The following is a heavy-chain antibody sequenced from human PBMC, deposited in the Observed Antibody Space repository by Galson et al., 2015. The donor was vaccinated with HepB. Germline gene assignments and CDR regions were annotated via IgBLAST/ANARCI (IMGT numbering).Heavy chain of an antibody. V-gene: IGHV1-24*01. Sequence: SVKVSCKVSGYTLTELSMHWVRQAPGKGLEWMGGFDPDDGETIYAQKFQGRVTMTEDTSTATAYMELSSLRSEDTAVYYCASSEYCGGDCYDAFDVWGQGTMVTVSS. J-gene: IGHJ3*01. CDR3: ASSEYCGGDCYDAFDV. CDR2: FDPDDGET. D-gene: IGHD2-21*02. CDR1: GYTLTELS.